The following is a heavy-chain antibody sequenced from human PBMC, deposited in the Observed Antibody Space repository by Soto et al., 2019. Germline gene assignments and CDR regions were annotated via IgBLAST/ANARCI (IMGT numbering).Heavy chain of an antibody. CDR3: VRVLFVAQQWLVHYYYYGMDV. Sequence: GGSLRLSCAASGFTFSSYGMHWVRQAPGKGLEWVGRIRSKANSDATAYGASVKVRFTISRDDSKNTAYLQMNSLKTEDTAVYYCVRVLFVAQQWLVHYYYYGMDVWGQGTTVTVSS. V-gene: IGHV3-73*01. J-gene: IGHJ6*02. D-gene: IGHD6-19*01. CDR1: GFTFSSYG. CDR2: IRSKANSDAT.